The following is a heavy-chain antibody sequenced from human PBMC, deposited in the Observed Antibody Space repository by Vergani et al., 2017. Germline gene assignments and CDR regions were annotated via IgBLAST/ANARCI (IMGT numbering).Heavy chain of an antibody. CDR3: ALAESSTSCINSVCITPETGSWFGP. D-gene: IGHD2-2*01. CDR2: ITPFNGNT. J-gene: IGHJ5*02. Sequence: QVQLVQSGAEVKKPGSSVKVSCKASGGTFSSYAISWVRQAPGQGLEWMGWITPFNGNTNYAQKFQDRVTITRDRSMSTAYMELSSLRSEDTAMYYCALAESSTSCINSVCITPETGSWFGPWGQGTLVTVSS. CDR1: GGTFSSYA. V-gene: IGHV1-69*10.